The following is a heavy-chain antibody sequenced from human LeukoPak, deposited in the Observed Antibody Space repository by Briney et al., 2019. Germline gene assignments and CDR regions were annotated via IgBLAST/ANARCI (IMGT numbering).Heavy chain of an antibody. CDR2: ISYDGSNK. Sequence: GGSLRLSCAASGFTFSSYAMHWVRQAPGKGLEWVAVISYDGSNKYYADSVKGRFTISRDNSKNTLYLQMNSLRAEDTAVYYCAREILDIVVVPAAMMDYYYYGMDAWGKGTTVTVSS. CDR3: AREILDIVVVPAAMMDYYYYGMDA. V-gene: IGHV3-30*04. CDR1: GFTFSSYA. D-gene: IGHD2-2*03. J-gene: IGHJ6*04.